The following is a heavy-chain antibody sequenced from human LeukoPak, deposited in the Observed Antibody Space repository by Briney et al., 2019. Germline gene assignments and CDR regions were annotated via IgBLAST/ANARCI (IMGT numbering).Heavy chain of an antibody. V-gene: IGHV1-18*01. CDR3: AGGVFQPLVSSASGFDP. Sequence: ASVKVSCKASGYTFTSYGISWVRQAPGQGLEWMGWISASNGDTNSAQKLQDRVTMTTDTSTSTAYMELRSLRSDDTAVYFCAGGVFQPLVSSASGFDPWGKGPLVTVPS. CDR1: GYTFTSYG. CDR2: ISASNGDT. D-gene: IGHD1-14*01. J-gene: IGHJ5*02.